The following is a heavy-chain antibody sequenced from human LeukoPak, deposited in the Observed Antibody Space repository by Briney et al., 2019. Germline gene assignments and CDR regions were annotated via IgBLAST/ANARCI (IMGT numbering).Heavy chain of an antibody. Sequence: GGSLRLSCAASGLTFSSYAMSWVRQAPGKGLEWVSAISGSGSRTYYADSVKGRFTISRDNSKNTLYLRINSLRAEDTAVYYCAKEVVVSTAVGTVGFDPWGQGTLVIVSS. CDR2: ISGSGSRT. CDR1: GLTFSSYA. V-gene: IGHV3-23*01. J-gene: IGHJ5*02. D-gene: IGHD6-13*01. CDR3: AKEVVVSTAVGTVGFDP.